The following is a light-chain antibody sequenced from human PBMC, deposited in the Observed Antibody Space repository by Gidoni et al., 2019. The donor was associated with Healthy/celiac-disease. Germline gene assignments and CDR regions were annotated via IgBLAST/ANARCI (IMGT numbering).Light chain of an antibody. CDR3: QQYYSTPLT. V-gene: IGKV4-1*01. CDR2: WAS. J-gene: IGKJ4*01. Sequence: IAMTQTPDSLAVPLGETATINCNSRQSVLYGSKDKNYAAWYQQKPGQTPKLPIYWASTRASGVPGRFSGSGSGTDFTLAITSLQADDVAVYYCQQYYSTPLTFGRGTKVEIK. CDR1: QSVLYGSKDKNY.